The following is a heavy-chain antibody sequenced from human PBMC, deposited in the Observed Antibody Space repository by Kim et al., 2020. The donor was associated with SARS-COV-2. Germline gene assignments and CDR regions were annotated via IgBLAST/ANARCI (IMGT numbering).Heavy chain of an antibody. CDR1: GFTFSNYG. V-gene: IGHV3-30*18. D-gene: IGHD2-21*01. J-gene: IGHJ3*02. CDR2: VSYDGSNK. CDR3: AKDAGAEAPYGDWYRYHPFDI. Sequence: GGSLRLSCAASGFTFSNYGMHWVRRAPGKGLEWVAFVSYDGSNKYYADSVKGRFTISRDYSKNTLQLQMNSLRDEDTAVYSCAKDAGAEAPYGDWYRYHPFDIWGQGTVVTVSS.